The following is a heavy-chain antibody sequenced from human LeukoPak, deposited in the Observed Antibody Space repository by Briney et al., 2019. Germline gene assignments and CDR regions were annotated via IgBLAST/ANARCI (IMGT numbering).Heavy chain of an antibody. CDR3: AKDLGDYTGTFDP. CDR1: GFTFSSNW. J-gene: IGHJ5*02. Sequence: GSLRLSCAASGFTFSSNWMHWVRQAPGKGLVWVSQINSDGSSTNYADSVKGRFTISRDNSKNTLYLQMNSLRAEDTAVYYCAKDLGDYTGTFDPWGQGTLVTVSS. V-gene: IGHV3-74*01. D-gene: IGHD4-17*01. CDR2: INSDGSST.